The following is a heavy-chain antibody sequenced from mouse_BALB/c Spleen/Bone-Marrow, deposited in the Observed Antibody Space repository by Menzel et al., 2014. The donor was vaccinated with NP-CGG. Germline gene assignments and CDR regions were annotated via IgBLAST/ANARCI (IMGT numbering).Heavy chain of an antibody. D-gene: IGHD1-1*01. CDR2: IYPSDSYT. V-gene: IGHV1-69*02. J-gene: IGHJ4*01. CDR1: GYTFTSYW. CDR3: TRYGNSHYYAMDY. Sequence: QVQLKESGAELVRPGASVKLSCRASGYTFTSYWINWVKQRPGQGLEWIGNIYPSDSYTNYNQRFKDKATLTVDKSSSTAYMQLSSPRSEDSADYYCTRYGNSHYYAMDYWGQETSVTVSS.